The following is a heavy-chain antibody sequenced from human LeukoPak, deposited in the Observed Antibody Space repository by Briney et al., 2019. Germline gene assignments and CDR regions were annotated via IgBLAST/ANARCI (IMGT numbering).Heavy chain of an antibody. CDR1: GYTFTSYD. D-gene: IGHD3-22*01. Sequence: ASVKVSCKASGYTFTSYDINWVRQATGQGLEWMGWMNPNSGNTGYAQKFQGRVTMTRNTSISTVYMELSSLRSEDTAVYYCARDPRPYYDSSGYHFDYWGQGTLVTVSS. CDR3: ARDPRPYYDSSGYHFDY. CDR2: MNPNSGNT. V-gene: IGHV1-8*01. J-gene: IGHJ4*02.